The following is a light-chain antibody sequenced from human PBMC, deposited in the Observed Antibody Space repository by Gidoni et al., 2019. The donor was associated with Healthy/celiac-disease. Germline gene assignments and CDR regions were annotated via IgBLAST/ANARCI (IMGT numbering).Light chain of an antibody. CDR3: QQYNNWPI. Sequence: VMTQSPATLSVSPGERATLSCRASQSVSSNLAWYEQKPGQAPRLLIYVASTRATGIPARFSGSGSATEFPLTISSLQSEDFAVYYCQQYNNWPIFGGGTKVEIK. CDR2: VAS. V-gene: IGKV3-15*01. J-gene: IGKJ4*01. CDR1: QSVSSN.